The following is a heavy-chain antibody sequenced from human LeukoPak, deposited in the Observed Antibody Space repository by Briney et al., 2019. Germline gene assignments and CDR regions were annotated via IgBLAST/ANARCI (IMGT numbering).Heavy chain of an antibody. CDR3: AKDAVGDTYYFDY. D-gene: IGHD4-23*01. J-gene: IGHJ4*02. CDR2: ISYDGSNK. Sequence: GGSLRLSCAASGFTFSSYGMHWVRQAPGKGLEWVAVISYDGSNKYYADSVKGRFTISRDNSKNTLYLQMNSLRAEDTAVYYCAKDAVGDTYYFDYWGQGTLVTVSS. V-gene: IGHV3-30*18. CDR1: GFTFSSYG.